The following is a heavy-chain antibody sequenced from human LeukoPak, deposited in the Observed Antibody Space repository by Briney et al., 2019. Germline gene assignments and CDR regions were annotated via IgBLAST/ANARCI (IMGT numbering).Heavy chain of an antibody. J-gene: IGHJ5*02. D-gene: IGHD6-19*01. V-gene: IGHV4-34*01. CDR2: IYYSGST. Sequence: SETLSLTCAVYGGSFSGYYWSWIRQPPGKGLEWIGSIYYSGSTYYNPSLKSRVTISVDTSKNQFSLKLSSVTAADTAVYYCARTGVIAVAGPFDPWGQGTLVTVSS. CDR1: GGSFSGYY. CDR3: ARTGVIAVAGPFDP.